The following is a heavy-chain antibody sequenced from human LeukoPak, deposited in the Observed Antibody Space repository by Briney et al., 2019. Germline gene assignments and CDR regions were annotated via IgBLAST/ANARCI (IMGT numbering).Heavy chain of an antibody. CDR3: GREKYYDDKIGYNPLDS. CDR1: GGSIISYY. D-gene: IGHD3-22*01. Sequence: SETLSLTCTVSGGSIISYYWNWIRQPAGKGLEWIGRIYPSGSTNYNPSLKSRVTISVDKSKNQFSLMLRSVTAADTAVYYCGREKYYDDKIGYNPLDSSGQGTLGTVSS. J-gene: IGHJ4*02. CDR2: IYPSGST. V-gene: IGHV4-4*07.